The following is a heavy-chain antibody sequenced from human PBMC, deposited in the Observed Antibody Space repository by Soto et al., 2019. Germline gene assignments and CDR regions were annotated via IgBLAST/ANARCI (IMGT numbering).Heavy chain of an antibody. J-gene: IGHJ4*02. CDR2: IYPSDSDT. CDR3: ARGGVSTRTFDY. CDR1: GYNFAGYW. D-gene: IGHD3-3*01. V-gene: IGHV5-51*01. Sequence: GESLKISCKGSGYNFAGYWIAWVRQMPGKGLELMGIIYPSDSDTRYRPSFRGQVTISADKSISSAYLQWSSLRASDTAMYYCARGGVSTRTFDYWGQGTPVTVSS.